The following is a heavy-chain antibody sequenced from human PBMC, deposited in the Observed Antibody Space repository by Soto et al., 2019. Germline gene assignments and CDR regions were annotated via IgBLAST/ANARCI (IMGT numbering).Heavy chain of an antibody. CDR3: ARLPCSSSRCYSFDS. CDR2: IKSDGSEK. CDR1: GFTFSSYW. J-gene: IGHJ4*02. Sequence: EVQLTESGGDLVQPGGSLRLSCAASGFTFSSYWMSWVRQAPGKGLEWVAHIKSDGSEKYYVDSVKGRFTISRDNTESSLHLQMNSLRAEDTAVYYCARLPCSSSRCYSFDSWGQGTLVTVSS. V-gene: IGHV3-7*03. D-gene: IGHD2-15*01.